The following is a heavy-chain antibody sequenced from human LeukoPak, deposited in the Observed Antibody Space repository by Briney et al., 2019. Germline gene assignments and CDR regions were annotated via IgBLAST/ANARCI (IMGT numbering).Heavy chain of an antibody. CDR1: GASVSGGYW. V-gene: IGHV4-4*02. CDR2: IYDSGRTSY. CDR3: ARDIRGYSYGFDY. Sequence: SETLSLTCAVSGASVSGGYWWSWVRQPPGKGLEWIGEIYDSGRTSYNYNPSLKSRVTISVDKSNNQFSLKLNSVTAADTAVYYCARDIRGYSYGFDYWGQGTLVTVSS. J-gene: IGHJ4*02. D-gene: IGHD5-18*01.